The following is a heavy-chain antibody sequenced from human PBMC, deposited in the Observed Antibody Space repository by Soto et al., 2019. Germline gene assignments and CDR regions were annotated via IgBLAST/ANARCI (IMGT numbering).Heavy chain of an antibody. CDR1: GGTFSSYA. Sequence: QVQLVQSGAEVKKPGSSVKVSCKASGGTFSSYAISWVRQAPGQGLEWMGGIIPIFGTANYAQKFQGRVTITADESTSTAYMELSSLRSEDTAVYYCARDLWMSGYDPRGSDYYYYGMDVWGQGTTVTVSS. CDR3: ARDLWMSGYDPRGSDYYYYGMDV. J-gene: IGHJ6*02. V-gene: IGHV1-69*01. CDR2: IIPIFGTA. D-gene: IGHD5-12*01.